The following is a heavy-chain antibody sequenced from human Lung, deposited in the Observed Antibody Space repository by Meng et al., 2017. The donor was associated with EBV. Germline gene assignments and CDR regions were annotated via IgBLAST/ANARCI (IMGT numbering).Heavy chain of an antibody. V-gene: IGHV1-18*01. CDR2: ISAYNGNT. D-gene: IGHD1-26*01. Sequence: QAQLVQSGGEVKKPXXSVKVSCKASGYTFTSYGITWVRQAPGQGLEWMGWISAYNGNTNYAQTLQGRLTMTTDTSTSTAYMELRSLRSDDTAVYYCARVEVGITSGDYWGQGTLVIVSS. CDR3: ARVEVGITSGDY. J-gene: IGHJ4*02. CDR1: GYTFTSYG.